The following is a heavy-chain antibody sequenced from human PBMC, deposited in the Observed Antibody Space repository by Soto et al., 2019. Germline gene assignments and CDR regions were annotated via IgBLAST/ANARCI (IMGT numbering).Heavy chain of an antibody. Sequence: QVQLQESGPGLVKPSQTLSLTCTVSGGSISSGDYYWSWIRQPPGKGLEWIGYIYYSGSTYYNPSLTSRVTISVDTSKNQFSLKLSSVTAADTAVYYCARLGMYYYDSSGISHRDYWGQGTLVTVSS. CDR1: GGSISSGDYY. J-gene: IGHJ4*02. CDR2: IYYSGST. V-gene: IGHV4-30-4*01. D-gene: IGHD3-22*01. CDR3: ARLGMYYYDSSGISHRDY.